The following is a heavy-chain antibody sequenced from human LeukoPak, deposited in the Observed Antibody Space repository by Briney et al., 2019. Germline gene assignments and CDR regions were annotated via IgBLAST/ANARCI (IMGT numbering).Heavy chain of an antibody. CDR3: ARAVVVNWFDP. D-gene: IGHD2-15*01. V-gene: IGHV1-18*01. CDR1: GYSFTSYG. Sequence: ASVKVSCKASGYSFTSYGISWVRQAPGQGLEWMGWISAYNGNTNYAQKLEGRVTMTTDTSTSTAYMELRSLRSDDTAVYYCARAVVVNWFDPWGQGTLVTVSS. CDR2: ISAYNGNT. J-gene: IGHJ5*02.